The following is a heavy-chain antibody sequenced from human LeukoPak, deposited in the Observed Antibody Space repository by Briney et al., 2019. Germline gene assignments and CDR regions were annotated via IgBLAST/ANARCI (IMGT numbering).Heavy chain of an antibody. Sequence: SETLSLTCTVSGGSISSYYWSWIRQPPGKGLEWIGYIYYSGSTNYNPSLKSRVTISVDTSKNQFSLKLSSVTAADTAVYYCARGGTYYDFWSGYFPSRYYYYGIDVWGQGTTVTVSS. J-gene: IGHJ6*02. D-gene: IGHD3-3*01. V-gene: IGHV4-59*01. CDR1: GGSISSYY. CDR3: ARGGTYYDFWSGYFPSRYYYYGIDV. CDR2: IYYSGST.